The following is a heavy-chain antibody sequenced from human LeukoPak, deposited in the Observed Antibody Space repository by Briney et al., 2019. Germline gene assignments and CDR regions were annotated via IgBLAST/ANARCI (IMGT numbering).Heavy chain of an antibody. CDR2: IDWEDDK. Sequence: SGPALVKPTETLTLTCTFSGFSLTTSGMCVTWIGQTPGKALEWLARIDWEDDKFYHESLRTRLTVSKDTSKSQVVLTITNMQPVDTGTYFCARVGTVARALYYWGQGSLVTVSS. J-gene: IGHJ4*02. D-gene: IGHD7-27*01. CDR1: GFSLTTSGMC. V-gene: IGHV2-70*17. CDR3: ARVGTVARALYY.